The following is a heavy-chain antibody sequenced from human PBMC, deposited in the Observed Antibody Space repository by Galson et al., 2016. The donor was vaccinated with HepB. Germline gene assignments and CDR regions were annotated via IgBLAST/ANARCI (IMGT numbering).Heavy chain of an antibody. Sequence: SLRLSCAASGFTFSGHAMTWVRQAPGKGLEWVSGISGSGGITYYADSVEGRFTISRDNSKNTLYLQMNSLRDEDTAVYYCAKDEIGDFPDYFDYWGQGTLVTVSS. CDR3: AKDEIGDFPDYFDY. J-gene: IGHJ4*02. V-gene: IGHV3-23*01. CDR2: ISGSGGIT. D-gene: IGHD2/OR15-2a*01. CDR1: GFTFSGHA.